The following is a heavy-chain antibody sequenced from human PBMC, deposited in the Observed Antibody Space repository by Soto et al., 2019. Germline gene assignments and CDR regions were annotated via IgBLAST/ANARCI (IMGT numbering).Heavy chain of an antibody. J-gene: IGHJ4*02. CDR2: IYYSGST. Sequence: SECLSLTCTVSGGSICICSYYWAWIRQPPGKGLEWIGSIYYSGSTYYNPSLKSRVTISVDTSKNQFSLKLSSVTAADTAVYYCARGPRSYYGSGREFDYWGQGTLVTVS. V-gene: IGHV4-39*01. CDR3: ARGPRSYYGSGREFDY. D-gene: IGHD3-10*01. CDR1: GGSICICSYY.